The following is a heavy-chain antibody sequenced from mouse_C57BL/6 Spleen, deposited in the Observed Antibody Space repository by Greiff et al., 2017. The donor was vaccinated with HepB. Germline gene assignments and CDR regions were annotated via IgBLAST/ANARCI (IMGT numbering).Heavy chain of an antibody. CDR3: ARDLGITTVVATDWYFDV. J-gene: IGHJ1*03. CDR1: GFTFSSYA. D-gene: IGHD1-1*01. Sequence: EVQVVESGGGLVKPGGSLKLSCAASGFTFSSYAMSWVRQTPEKRLEWVATISDGGSYTYYPDNVKGRFTISIDNAKNNLYMQMSHLKSEDTAMYYCARDLGITTVVATDWYFDVWGTGTTVTVSS. V-gene: IGHV5-4*01. CDR2: ISDGGSYT.